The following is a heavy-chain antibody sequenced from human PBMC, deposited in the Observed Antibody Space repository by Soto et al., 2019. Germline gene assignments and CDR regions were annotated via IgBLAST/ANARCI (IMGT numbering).Heavy chain of an antibody. D-gene: IGHD6-13*01. Sequence: PSDTLSLSCAVSGGSISSSNWWSWVRQPPGKGLEWIGEIYHSGSTNYTPSLKSRVTISVDKSKNQFSLKLSSVIASDTAVYYCASYIAAAGTGDEAFDIWGQGTMVT. J-gene: IGHJ3*02. CDR1: GGSISSSNW. CDR2: IYHSGST. CDR3: ASYIAAAGTGDEAFDI. V-gene: IGHV4-4*02.